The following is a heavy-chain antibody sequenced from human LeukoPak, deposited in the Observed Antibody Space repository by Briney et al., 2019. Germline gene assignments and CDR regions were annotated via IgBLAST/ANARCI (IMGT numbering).Heavy chain of an antibody. D-gene: IGHD2-15*01. J-gene: IGHJ4*02. CDR1: GFTLSSYA. V-gene: IGHV3-23*01. Sequence: GGSLRLSCAASGFTLSSYAMSWVRQGPGKGLEWVSAISVSGNTYHADSVKGRFTISRDSSKNTLYPQMNSLRAGDAAVYYCAKAPVTTCSGAYCYPFDYWSQGTLVTVSS. CDR2: ISVSGNT. CDR3: AKAPVTTCSGAYCYPFDY.